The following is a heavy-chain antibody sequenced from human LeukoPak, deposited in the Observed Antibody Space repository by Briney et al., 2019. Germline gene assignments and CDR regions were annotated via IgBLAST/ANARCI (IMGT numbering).Heavy chain of an antibody. Sequence: SETLSLTCTVSGGSISSYYWSWIRQPPGKGLEWIGYIYYSGSTNYNPSLKSRVTISVDTSKNQFSLKLSSVTAADTAVYYCARRRTMIAPAYDAFDIWGQGTMVTVSS. J-gene: IGHJ3*02. V-gene: IGHV4-59*08. CDR1: GGSISSYY. CDR2: IYYSGST. CDR3: ARRRTMIAPAYDAFDI. D-gene: IGHD3-22*01.